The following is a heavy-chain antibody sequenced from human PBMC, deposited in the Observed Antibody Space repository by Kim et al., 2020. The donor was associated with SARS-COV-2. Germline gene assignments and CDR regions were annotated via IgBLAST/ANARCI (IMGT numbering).Heavy chain of an antibody. J-gene: IGHJ3*02. D-gene: IGHD6-19*01. Sequence: GGSLRLSCAASGFTFSSYGMSWVRQAPGKGLEWVAVIWYDGSNTYYADSVKGRFTISRDNSKNTLYLQMNSLRAEDTAVYYCAKDRYSSGRFDAFDIWGQGTMVTVSS. CDR2: IWYDGSNT. CDR3: AKDRYSSGRFDAFDI. V-gene: IGHV3-33*06. CDR1: GFTFSSYG.